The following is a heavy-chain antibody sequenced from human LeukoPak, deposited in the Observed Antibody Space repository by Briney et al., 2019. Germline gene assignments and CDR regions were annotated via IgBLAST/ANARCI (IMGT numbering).Heavy chain of an antibody. Sequence: GSLRLSCAASGFTFSSYAMSWVRQAPGKGLEWVSAISGSGGSTYYADSVKGRFTISRDNSKNTLYLQMNSLRAEDTAVYYCATYYDILTGYFDYWGQGTLVTVSS. J-gene: IGHJ4*02. CDR1: GFTFSSYA. CDR2: ISGSGGST. D-gene: IGHD3-9*01. CDR3: ATYYDILTGYFDY. V-gene: IGHV3-23*01.